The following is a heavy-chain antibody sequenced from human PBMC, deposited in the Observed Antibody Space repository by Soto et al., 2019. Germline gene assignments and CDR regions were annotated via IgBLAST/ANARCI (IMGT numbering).Heavy chain of an antibody. CDR3: ARGPQTYYDFWSAKDPYGMDV. J-gene: IGHJ6*02. Sequence: PSETLSLTCAVYGGSFSGYYWSWIRQPPGKGLEWIGEINHSGSTNYNPSLKSRVTISVDTSKNQFSLKLSSVTAADTAVYYCARGPQTYYDFWSAKDPYGMDVWGQGTTVTVSS. V-gene: IGHV4-34*01. CDR1: GGSFSGYY. CDR2: INHSGST. D-gene: IGHD3-3*01.